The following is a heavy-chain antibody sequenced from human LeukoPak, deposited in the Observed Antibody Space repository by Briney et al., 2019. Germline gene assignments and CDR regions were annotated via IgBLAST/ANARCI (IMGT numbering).Heavy chain of an antibody. CDR3: ARARGISAAVHY. CDR2: IYYTGGT. V-gene: IGHV4-59*01. CDR1: GGSIGSNY. Sequence: PSETLSLTCTVSGGSIGSNYWTWIRQPPGKGLEYIGYIYYTGGTNYNPSLRSRVTMSVDTSKNQFSLKLSSVTAADTAVYYCARARGISAAVHYWGQGTLVTVSS. D-gene: IGHD6-13*01. J-gene: IGHJ4*02.